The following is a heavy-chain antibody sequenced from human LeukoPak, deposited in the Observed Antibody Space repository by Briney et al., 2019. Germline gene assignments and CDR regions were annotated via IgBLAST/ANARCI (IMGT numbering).Heavy chain of an antibody. CDR2: INHSGST. Sequence: PSETLSLTCAVYGGSFSGYYWSWIRQPPGKGLEWIGEINHSGSTYYNPSLKSRVTISVDTSKNQFSLKLSSVTAADTAVYYCARHLSGVTGYTYGRGIDYWGQGTLVTVSS. J-gene: IGHJ4*02. CDR1: GGSFSGYY. CDR3: ARHLSGVTGYTYGRGIDY. D-gene: IGHD5-18*01. V-gene: IGHV4-34*01.